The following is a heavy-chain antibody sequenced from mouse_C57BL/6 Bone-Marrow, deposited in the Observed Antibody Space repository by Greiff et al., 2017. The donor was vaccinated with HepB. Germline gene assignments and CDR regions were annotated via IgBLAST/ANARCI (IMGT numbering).Heavy chain of an antibody. V-gene: IGHV1-59*01. Sequence: QVHVKQPGAELVRPGTSVKLSCKASGYTFTSYWMHWVKQRPGQGLEWIGVIDPSDSYTNYNQKFKGKATLTVDTSSSTAYMQLSSLTSEDSAVYCCYGNYFDYWGQGTALTVSS. CDR2: IDPSDSYT. CDR1: GYTFTSYW. CDR3: YGNYFDY. J-gene: IGHJ2*01. D-gene: IGHD2-1*01.